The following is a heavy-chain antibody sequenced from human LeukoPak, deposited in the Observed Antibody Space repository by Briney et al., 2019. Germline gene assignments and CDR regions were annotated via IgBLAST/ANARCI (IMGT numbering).Heavy chain of an antibody. CDR3: ARVLVRGVIGY. D-gene: IGHD3-10*01. CDR2: ISSSSSYI. J-gene: IGHJ4*02. V-gene: IGHV3-21*01. Sequence: GGSLRLSCAASGFTFSSYSMNWVRQAPGRGLEWVSSISSSSSYIYYADSVKGRFTISRDNAKNSLYLQMNSLRAEDTAVYYCARVLVRGVIGYWGQGTLVTVSS. CDR1: GFTFSSYS.